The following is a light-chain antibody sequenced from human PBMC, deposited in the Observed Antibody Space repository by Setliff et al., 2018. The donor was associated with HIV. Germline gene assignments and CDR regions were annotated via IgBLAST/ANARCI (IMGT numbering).Light chain of an antibody. Sequence: QSVLTQPASVSGSPGQAITISCTGNNSDIGTYDLVSWYQQHPGKAPKVMIYDVSNRPSGVSNRFSGSKSGNTASLTISGLQAEDEADYYCSSYTSSSTLVFGTGTKVTVL. J-gene: IGLJ1*01. CDR2: DVS. CDR3: SSYTSSSTLV. V-gene: IGLV2-14*02. CDR1: NSDIGTYDL.